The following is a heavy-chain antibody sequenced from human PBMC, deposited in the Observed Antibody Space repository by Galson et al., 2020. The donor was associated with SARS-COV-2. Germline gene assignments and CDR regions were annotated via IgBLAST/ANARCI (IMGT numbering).Heavy chain of an antibody. CDR2: ISYDGSNK. J-gene: IGHJ6*02. V-gene: IGHV3-30*18. D-gene: IGHD6-19*01. CDR1: GFTFSSYG. CDR3: AKDANSRRHFRGWIYYYYGMDV. Sequence: GGSLRLSCAASGFTFSSYGMHWVRQAPGKGLEWVAVISYDGSNKYYADSVKGLFTISRDNSKNTLYLQMNSLRAEDTAVYYCAKDANSRRHFRGWIYYYYGMDVWGQGTTVTVSS.